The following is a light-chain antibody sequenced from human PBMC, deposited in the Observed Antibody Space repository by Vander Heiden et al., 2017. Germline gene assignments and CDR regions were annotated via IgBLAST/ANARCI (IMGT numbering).Light chain of an antibody. CDR3: QQYDDLLFT. Sequence: DIQMTQSPCSLSAFVGDRVTITCQASQDVRNYLNWYQQKPGKAPNLLIYDVSILETGVPSRFSGSGYGTHFTFTISSLQPEDVATYYCQQYDDLLFTFGPGTKVDIK. J-gene: IGKJ3*01. CDR1: QDVRNY. CDR2: DVS. V-gene: IGKV1-33*01.